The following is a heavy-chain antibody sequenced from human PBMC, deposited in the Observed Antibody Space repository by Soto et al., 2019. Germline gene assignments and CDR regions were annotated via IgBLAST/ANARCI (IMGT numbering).Heavy chain of an antibody. CDR2: ISFCGCA. CDR1: GGSISSGNYY. V-gene: IGHV4-30-4*01. J-gene: IGHJ4*02. Sequence: QVQLQESGPGLVKPSQTLSLTCTVSGGSISSGNYYWSWIRQPPGKGLEWFGFISFCGCAYYNPSLQRRVTISVDTSKNQFSLNLSFVTAADTAVYYCATMGTPATGLYYFDYWGQGTLVTVSS. D-gene: IGHD2-15*01. CDR3: ATMGTPATGLYYFDY.